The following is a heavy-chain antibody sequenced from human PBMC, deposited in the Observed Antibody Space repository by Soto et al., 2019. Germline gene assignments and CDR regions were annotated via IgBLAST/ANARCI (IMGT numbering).Heavy chain of an antibody. J-gene: IGHJ4*02. CDR2: IIPILAVT. Sequence: QVQLVQSGAEVKKPGSSVKVSCKVSGDTFNTYTISWVRQAPGQGLEWMGRIIPILAVTTYSRKFQGRLSITADESTSTAYMAVSSLRSEDTAIYYCASRYYSAATCFNPGAYWGQGTLVAVSS. CDR1: GDTFNTYT. V-gene: IGHV1-69*02. D-gene: IGHD3-9*01. CDR3: ASRYYSAATCFNPGAY.